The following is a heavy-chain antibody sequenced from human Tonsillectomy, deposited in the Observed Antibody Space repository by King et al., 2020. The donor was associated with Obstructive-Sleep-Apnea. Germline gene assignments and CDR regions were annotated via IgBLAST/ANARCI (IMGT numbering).Heavy chain of an antibody. D-gene: IGHD3-16*02. Sequence: VQLVESGGGLVQPGGSLRLSCAASGFTFSSYAMSWVRQAPGKGLEWVSAISGSGGNTYYADSVKGRFTISRDNSKNTLYLQMNSLRAGDTAVYYCAKGYDYVWGSYRYPDYWGQGTLVTVSS. J-gene: IGHJ4*02. CDR2: ISGSGGNT. CDR1: GFTFSSYA. V-gene: IGHV3-23*04. CDR3: AKGYDYVWGSYRYPDY.